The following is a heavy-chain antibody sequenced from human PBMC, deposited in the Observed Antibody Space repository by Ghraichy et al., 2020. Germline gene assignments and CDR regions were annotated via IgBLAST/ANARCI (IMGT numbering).Heavy chain of an antibody. Sequence: GESLNISCAASGFTFSSYSMNWVRQAPGKGLEWVSSISSSSSYIYYADSVKGRFTISRDNAKNSLYLQMNSLRAEDTAVYYCARVGAGCTNGVCYPGHYYGMDVWGQGTTVTVSS. J-gene: IGHJ6*02. CDR1: GFTFSSYS. CDR2: ISSSSSYI. D-gene: IGHD2-8*01. V-gene: IGHV3-21*01. CDR3: ARVGAGCTNGVCYPGHYYGMDV.